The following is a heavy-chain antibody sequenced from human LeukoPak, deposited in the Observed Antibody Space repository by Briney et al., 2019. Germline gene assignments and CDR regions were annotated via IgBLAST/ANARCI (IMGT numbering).Heavy chain of an antibody. CDR2: ISSSSSYI. D-gene: IGHD6-13*01. J-gene: IGHJ4*02. V-gene: IGHV3-21*01. Sequence: GGSLRLSCAASGFTFSSYSMNWVRQAPGKGLEWVSSISSSSSYIYYADSVKGRFTISRDNAKNSLYLQMNSLRAEDTAVYYCARGPKRFLIAAAGFDYWGQGTLVTVSS. CDR1: GFTFSSYS. CDR3: ARGPKRFLIAAAGFDY.